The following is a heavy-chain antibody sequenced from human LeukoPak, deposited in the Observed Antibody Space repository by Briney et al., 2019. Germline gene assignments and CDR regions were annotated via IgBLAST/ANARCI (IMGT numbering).Heavy chain of an antibody. D-gene: IGHD6-6*01. CDR3: ARDLGPHSTSSNSGAFDI. V-gene: IGHV3-69-1*01. Sequence: PGGSLRLSCAASGFTFSDYYMTWIRQAPGKGLEWVSYITSTRTTYYPDSVKGRFTISRDNAKTSVYLQMNNLRPEDTALYYCARDLGPHSTSSNSGAFDIWGQGTMVTVSS. CDR2: ITSTRTT. J-gene: IGHJ3*02. CDR1: GFTFSDYY.